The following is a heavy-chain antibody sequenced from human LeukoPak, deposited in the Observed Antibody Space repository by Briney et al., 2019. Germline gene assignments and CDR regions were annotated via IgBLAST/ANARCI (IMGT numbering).Heavy chain of an antibody. CDR3: ARGRGSSWYYFDP. V-gene: IGHV4-4*07. D-gene: IGHD6-13*01. CDR2: IYASGNT. Sequence: PSETLSLTCTVSGGSISSYYWSWVRQPAGKGLEWIGRIYASGNTNYNPSLKGRVTMTVDTSKNQFSLNLSSVTAADTAVYYCARGRGSSWYYFDPWGQGTLVTVSS. CDR1: GGSISSYY. J-gene: IGHJ4*02.